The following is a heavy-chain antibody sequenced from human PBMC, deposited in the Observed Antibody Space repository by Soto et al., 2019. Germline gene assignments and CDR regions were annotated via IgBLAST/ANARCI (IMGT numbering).Heavy chain of an antibody. D-gene: IGHD3-16*01. CDR2: VIPLFGTS. Sequence: QVQLVQSGAEVKKPGSSVKVACQASGGAFSTYAISWVRQAPGQGLEWMGGVIPLFGTSNYLPKFQGRVTIAEDRSTETVYMELSRLRFDDTAVYFCARELKAGGHFGMDVWGQGTTVTVSS. J-gene: IGHJ6*02. V-gene: IGHV1-69*06. CDR1: GGAFSTYA. CDR3: ARELKAGGHFGMDV.